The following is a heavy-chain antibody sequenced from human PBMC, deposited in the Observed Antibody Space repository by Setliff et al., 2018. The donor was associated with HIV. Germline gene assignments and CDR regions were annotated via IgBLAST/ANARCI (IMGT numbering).Heavy chain of an antibody. CDR3: ARRDGRSMNAFQI. CDR1: GYSFTSYW. D-gene: IGHD6-13*01. J-gene: IGHJ3*01. V-gene: IGHV5-51*01. Sequence: GESLKISCKGSGYSFTSYWIGWVRQMPGKGLEWMGIIYPGDSDTRYSPSFQGQVTISADKSITTAYLQINNLKASDTATYYCARRDGRSMNAFQIWGPGTVVTVSS. CDR2: IYPGDSDT.